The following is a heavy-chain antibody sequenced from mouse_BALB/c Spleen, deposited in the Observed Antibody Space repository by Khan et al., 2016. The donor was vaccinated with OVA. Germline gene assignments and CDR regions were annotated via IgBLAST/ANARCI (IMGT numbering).Heavy chain of an antibody. CDR2: ISSGGTYS. J-gene: IGHJ4*01. CDR3: NRCITATTGDYYAMDY. CDR1: GFIFSSYG. Sequence: EVELVESGGDLVKPGGSLKLSCAASGFIFSSYGMSWVRQTPDKRLEWVANISSGGTYSYYQDSVKGRSTITIDNAENTLSLQLSSLTSEDNAISYCNRCITATTGDYYAMDYWGQGTTVTVSS. V-gene: IGHV5-6*01. D-gene: IGHD1-2*01.